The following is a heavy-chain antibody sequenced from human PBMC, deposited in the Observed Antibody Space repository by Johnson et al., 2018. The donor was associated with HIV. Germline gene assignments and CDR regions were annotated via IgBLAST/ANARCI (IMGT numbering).Heavy chain of an antibody. CDR2: IWYDGSNK. V-gene: IGHV3-33*01. Sequence: QVQLVESGGGVVQPGRSLRLSCAASGFTFSSYGMHWVRQAPGKGLEWVAVIWYDGSNKYYADSVKGRFTISRDNAKNSLYLQMNSLRAEDTALYYCARGLQITFGGVIAPPDVFDIWGQGTMVTVSS. CDR1: GFTFSSYG. J-gene: IGHJ3*02. D-gene: IGHD3-16*02. CDR3: ARGLQITFGGVIAPPDVFDI.